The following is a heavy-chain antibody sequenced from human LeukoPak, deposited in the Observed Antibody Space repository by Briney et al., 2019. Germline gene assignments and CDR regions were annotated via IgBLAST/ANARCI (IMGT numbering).Heavy chain of an antibody. Sequence: GGSLRLSCAASGFTFSTYAMSWVRQLPGKGLDWVSVTSGSGGGTYYADSVKGRFIISRDNSRNTLYLQMNSLRAEDTAVYYCAKGPRGVINDAFDIWGQGTMVTVSS. CDR2: TSGSGGGT. V-gene: IGHV3-23*01. CDR1: GFTFSTYA. J-gene: IGHJ3*02. CDR3: AKGPRGVINDAFDI. D-gene: IGHD2-21*01.